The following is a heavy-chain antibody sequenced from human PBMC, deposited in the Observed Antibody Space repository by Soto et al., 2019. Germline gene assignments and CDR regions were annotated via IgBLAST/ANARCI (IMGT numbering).Heavy chain of an antibody. J-gene: IGHJ4*02. D-gene: IGHD4-17*01. CDR3: ATWVDYGDFEGFDF. CDR2: VDPNGGGS. V-gene: IGHV1-2*04. CDR1: GYTFTSYG. Sequence: GASVKVSCKASGYTFTSYGISWVRQAPGQGLEWMGWVDPNGGGSNSAQKFQGSVTMTWDTSITTAYLDLTRLTTNDTATYFCATWVDYGDFEGFDFWGQGTLVTVPQ.